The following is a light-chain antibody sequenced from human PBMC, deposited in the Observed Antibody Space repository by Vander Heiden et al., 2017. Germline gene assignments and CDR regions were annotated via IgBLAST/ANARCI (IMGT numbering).Light chain of an antibody. V-gene: IGLV3-21*03. J-gene: IGLJ1*01. Sequence: YVLTHPPAASVAPGKTASITCGGHNIGSKTVQWYQQKAGQVPVLVVYDGSNRPSGIPERFSGSNSGSTATLTISRVEAGDETDYYCQVWDSSSDHYVFGTGTKVTVL. CDR1: NIGSKT. CDR2: DGS. CDR3: QVWDSSSDHYV.